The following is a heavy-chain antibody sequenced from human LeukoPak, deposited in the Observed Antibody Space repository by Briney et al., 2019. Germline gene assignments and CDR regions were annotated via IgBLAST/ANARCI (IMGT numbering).Heavy chain of an antibody. J-gene: IGHJ3*02. V-gene: IGHV3-74*03. CDR2: IDTEGIT. CDR3: AKLWSIAAHDAFDI. CDR1: GFTFSDHW. Sequence: GGSLRLSCAASGFTFSDHWMHWVRQAPGKGLMWVSRIDTEGITKYADSVKGRFTISRDNARNTLYLQMNSLRAEDTAVYYCAKLWSIAAHDAFDIWGQGTMVTVSS. D-gene: IGHD6-6*01.